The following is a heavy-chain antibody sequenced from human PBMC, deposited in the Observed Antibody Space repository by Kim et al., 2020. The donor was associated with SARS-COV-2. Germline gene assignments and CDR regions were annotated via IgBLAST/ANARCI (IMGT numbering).Heavy chain of an antibody. D-gene: IGHD2-21*02. CDR3: ARGDCGGDCGFDY. V-gene: IGHV6-1*01. Sequence: YAVSVKSRITINPDPSKNQFSLQLNSVTPEDTAVYYCARGDCGGDCGFDYWGLGNLVTVSS. J-gene: IGHJ4*02.